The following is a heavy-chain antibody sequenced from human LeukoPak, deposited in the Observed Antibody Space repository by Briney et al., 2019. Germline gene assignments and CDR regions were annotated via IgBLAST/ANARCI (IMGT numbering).Heavy chain of an antibody. Sequence: SETLSLTCTVSGGSISSSSYYWGWIRQPPGKGLEWIGNIYYSGSTYYNPSLKSRVTISVDTSKNQFSLKLSSVTAADTAVYYCARQSRTVAAAPGGLGLWGQGTLVTVSS. CDR2: IYYSGST. CDR3: ARQSRTVAAAPGGLGL. V-gene: IGHV4-39*01. CDR1: GGSISSSSYY. D-gene: IGHD6-13*01. J-gene: IGHJ4*02.